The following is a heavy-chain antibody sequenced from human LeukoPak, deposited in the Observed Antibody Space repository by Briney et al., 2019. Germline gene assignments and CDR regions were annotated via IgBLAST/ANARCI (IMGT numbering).Heavy chain of an antibody. CDR1: GGSFSGYY. D-gene: IGHD6-13*01. CDR3: AGGSIAAAGFEGIYFQH. CDR2: INHSGST. J-gene: IGHJ1*01. Sequence: SDTLSLTCAVYGGSFSGYYWSWIRQPPGKGLEWIGEINHSGSTNYNPSLKSRVTISVDTYKNQFSLKLSSVTAADTAVYYCAGGSIAAAGFEGIYFQHWGQGTLVTVSS. V-gene: IGHV4-34*01.